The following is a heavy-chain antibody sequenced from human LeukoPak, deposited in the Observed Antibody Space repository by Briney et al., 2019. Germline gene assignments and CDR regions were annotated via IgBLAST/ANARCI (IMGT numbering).Heavy chain of an antibody. CDR1: GYTFTSYG. CDR3: ARDNSGGSWSWFDP. V-gene: IGHV1-18*01. Sequence: ASVKVSCKPSGYTFTSYGISWVRQPPAQGPEWMGWISGHNGNTNYAQKFQGRVTMSTDTSTSTAYMELRSLTSDDTAVYYCARDNSGGSWSWFDPWGQGTLVTVSS. CDR2: ISGHNGNT. J-gene: IGHJ5*02. D-gene: IGHD6-13*01.